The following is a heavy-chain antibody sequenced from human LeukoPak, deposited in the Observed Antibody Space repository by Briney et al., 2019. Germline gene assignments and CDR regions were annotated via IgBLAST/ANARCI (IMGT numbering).Heavy chain of an antibody. CDR2: VSDNGRST. Sequence: GGSLRLSCAASGFTFSSFAMSWVRQAPGKGLEWVSGVSDNGRSTYYADSVKGRFTISRDNSKNTLYLQMKSLRAEDTAVCYCASASPANDYWGQGTLVTVSS. CDR1: GFTFSSFA. V-gene: IGHV3-23*01. CDR3: ASASPANDY. J-gene: IGHJ4*02.